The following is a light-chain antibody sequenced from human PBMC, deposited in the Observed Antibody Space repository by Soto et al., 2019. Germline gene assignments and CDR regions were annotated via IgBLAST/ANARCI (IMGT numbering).Light chain of an antibody. CDR3: HQYDLYSA. Sequence: DIQMTQSPSTLSSSVGDRVTITCRASQNINSHLAWYQQKPGKAPKLLIYTASSLQSGVPSRFSGSGSGTEFTLTSSSLQPVDFEYFYCHQYDLYSAFGQGTKVEIK. J-gene: IGKJ1*01. CDR2: TAS. V-gene: IGKV1-5*03. CDR1: QNINSH.